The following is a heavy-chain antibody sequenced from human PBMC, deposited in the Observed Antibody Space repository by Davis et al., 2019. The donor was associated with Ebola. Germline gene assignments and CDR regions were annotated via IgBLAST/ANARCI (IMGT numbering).Heavy chain of an antibody. CDR3: ARRKPASFYYGSGSNYEDAFDI. CDR1: GDSISSYS. D-gene: IGHD3-10*01. J-gene: IGHJ3*02. Sequence: PSETLSLTCTVSGDSISSYSWSWIRQPPGKGLEWIGYIYYSGSTNYNPSLKSRVTISVDTSKNQFSLKLSSVTAADTAVYYCARRKPASFYYGSGSNYEDAFDIWGQGTMVTVSS. CDR2: IYYSGST. V-gene: IGHV4-59*08.